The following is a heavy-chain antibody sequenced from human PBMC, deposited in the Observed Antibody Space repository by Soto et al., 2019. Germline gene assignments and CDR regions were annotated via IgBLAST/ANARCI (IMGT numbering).Heavy chain of an antibody. V-gene: IGHV4-59*01. J-gene: IGHJ4*02. D-gene: IGHD6-13*01. CDR1: GVSISSYY. CDR2: IYYSGST. CDR3: ARGIAAALFDY. Sequence: PSETLSLTCTVSGVSISSYYWSWIRQPPGKGLEWIGYIYYSGSTNYNPSLKSRVTISVDTSKNQFSLKLSSVTAADTAVYYCARGIAAALFDYWGQGTLVTVSS.